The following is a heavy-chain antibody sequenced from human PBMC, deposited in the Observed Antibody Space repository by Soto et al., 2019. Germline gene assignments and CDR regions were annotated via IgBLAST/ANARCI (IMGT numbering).Heavy chain of an antibody. CDR1: GFTFSSYA. CDR2: ISYDGSNK. CDR3: ARESRYSYGIFEY. D-gene: IGHD5-18*01. V-gene: IGHV3-30-3*01. Sequence: PGGSLRLSCAASGFTFSSYAMHWVRQAPGKGLEWVAVISYDGSNKYYADSVKGRFTISRDNSKNTLYLQMNSLRAEDTAVYYCARESRYSYGIFEYWGQGTLVTVSS. J-gene: IGHJ4*02.